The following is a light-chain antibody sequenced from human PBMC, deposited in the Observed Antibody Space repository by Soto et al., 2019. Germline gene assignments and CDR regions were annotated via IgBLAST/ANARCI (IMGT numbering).Light chain of an antibody. CDR1: QSVRTN. CDR2: GAS. J-gene: IGKJ2*01. Sequence: EIVMTQSPGTLSVFPGERATLSCRASQSVRTNLAWYQQKPGQAPRLLIYGASTRAPGIPARLSGSGAGTELTLTISSLQSEDFAVYYCQQYNDWPGTFGQGTTVEVK. CDR3: QQYNDWPGT. V-gene: IGKV3-15*01.